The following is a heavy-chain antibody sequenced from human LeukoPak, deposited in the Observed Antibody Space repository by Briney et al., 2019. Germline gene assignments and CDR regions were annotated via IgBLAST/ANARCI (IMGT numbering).Heavy chain of an antibody. D-gene: IGHD1-26*01. J-gene: IGHJ3*02. V-gene: IGHV4-59*01. CDR1: GGSISSYY. CDR2: IYYSGST. Sequence: SETLSLTCTVSGGSISSYYWSWIRQPPGKGLEWIGYIYYSGSTNYNPSLKSRVTISVDTSKNQFSLKLSSVTAADTAVYYCARDYHSGSYGGAFDIWGQGTMVTVSS. CDR3: ARDYHSGSYGGAFDI.